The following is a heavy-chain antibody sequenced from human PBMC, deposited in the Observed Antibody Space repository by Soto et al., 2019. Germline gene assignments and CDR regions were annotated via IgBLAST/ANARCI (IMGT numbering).Heavy chain of an antibody. V-gene: IGHV1-3*01. D-gene: IGHD3-3*01. CDR2: INAGNGNT. Sequence: ASVKVSCKASGYTFTSYDINWVRQATGQGLEWMGWINAGNGNTKYSQKFQGRVTITRDTSASTAYMELSSLRSEDTAVYYCARGQDDFWSGYYRVYYYYGMDVWGQGTTVTVSS. CDR1: GYTFTSYD. J-gene: IGHJ6*02. CDR3: ARGQDDFWSGYYRVYYYYGMDV.